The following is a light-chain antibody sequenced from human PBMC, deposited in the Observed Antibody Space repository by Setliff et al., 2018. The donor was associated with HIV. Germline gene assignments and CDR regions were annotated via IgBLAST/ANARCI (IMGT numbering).Light chain of an antibody. V-gene: IGLV2-14*01. CDR3: SSYKTSSTYV. J-gene: IGLJ1*01. CDR1: SSDVGGHDC. CDR2: EVS. Sequence: QSALAQPASVSGSPGQSITISCTGTSSDVGGHDCVSWYQQHPGKAPKLMIYEVSNRPSGVSNRFSGSKSGNTASLTISGLQAEDEADYYCSSYKTSSTYVFGTGTKGTVL.